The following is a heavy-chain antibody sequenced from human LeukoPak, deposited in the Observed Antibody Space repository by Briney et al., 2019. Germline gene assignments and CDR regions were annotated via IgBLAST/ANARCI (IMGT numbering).Heavy chain of an antibody. Sequence: GGSLRLSCVASGFTFSSDAMIWVRQAPGKGLEWVAVISYDGSIEDYADSVKGRFTISRDNSKNTLYVQVNSLRAEDTAVYYCARDGETFGELSWGQGTLVTVSA. CDR1: GFTFSSDA. D-gene: IGHD3-10*01. J-gene: IGHJ5*02. V-gene: IGHV3-30*03. CDR3: ARDGETFGELS. CDR2: ISYDGSIE.